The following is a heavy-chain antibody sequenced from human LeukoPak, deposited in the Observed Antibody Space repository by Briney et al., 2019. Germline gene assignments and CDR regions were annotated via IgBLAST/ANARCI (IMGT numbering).Heavy chain of an antibody. CDR2: ISYSGST. CDR3: ARGKGDFWSAPPADY. J-gene: IGHJ4*02. V-gene: IGHV4-59*01. D-gene: IGHD3-3*01. Sequence: SETLSLTCTVPGGSISTYYWNWIRQPPGKGLDWIGYISYSGSTNYNPSLKSRVTISVDTSKNQFSLKLSSVTAADTAVYYCARGKGDFWSAPPADYWGQGTLVTVSS. CDR1: GGSISTYY.